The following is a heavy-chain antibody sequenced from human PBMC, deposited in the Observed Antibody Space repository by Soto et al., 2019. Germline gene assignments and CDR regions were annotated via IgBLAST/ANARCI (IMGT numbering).Heavy chain of an antibody. CDR2: ISGYNGKT. V-gene: IGHV1-18*04. D-gene: IGHD3-10*01. CDR1: GYTFTSFG. J-gene: IGHJ4*02. Sequence: QVQLVQSGVEVKKPGASFKVSCKTSGYTFTSFGVSWVRQAPGQGLEWMGWISGYNGKTKYAQTLQGRVTMTADTSTSTVYMELRGLRSDDTVVYFCARDKMIDDFGLGTYDYWGQGTTVTVTS. CDR3: ARDKMIDDFGLGTYDY.